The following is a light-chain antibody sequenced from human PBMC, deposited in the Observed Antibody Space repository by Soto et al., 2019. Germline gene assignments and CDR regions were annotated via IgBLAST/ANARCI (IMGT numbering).Light chain of an antibody. V-gene: IGKV3-20*01. CDR3: QLYGISPH. J-gene: IGKJ5*01. CDR1: QSVGSSY. CDR2: GAS. Sequence: EIVLTQSPGTLSLSPGERATLSCRASQSVGSSYLAWYLQKPGQAPRLLIYGASDRATGIPDRFSGSASGTDFTLTINRLEPEDFAVYYCQLYGISPHFGQGTRLEIK.